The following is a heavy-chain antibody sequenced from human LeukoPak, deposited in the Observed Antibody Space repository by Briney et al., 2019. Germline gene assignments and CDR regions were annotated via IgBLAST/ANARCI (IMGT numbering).Heavy chain of an antibody. CDR2: ISSSSSYT. CDR1: GFTFSDYY. J-gene: IGHJ2*01. CDR3: ARAGYYYDILTGYYPGWYLDL. V-gene: IGHV3-11*05. Sequence: PGGSLRLSCAASGFTFSDYYMSWIRQAPGKGLEWVSYISSSSSYTNYADSVKGRFTISRDNAKNSLYLQMNSLRAEDTAVYYCARAGYYYDILTGYYPGWYLDLWGRGTLVTVSS. D-gene: IGHD3-9*01.